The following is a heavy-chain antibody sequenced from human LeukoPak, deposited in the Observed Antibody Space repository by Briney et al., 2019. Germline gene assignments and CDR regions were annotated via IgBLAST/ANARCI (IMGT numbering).Heavy chain of an antibody. D-gene: IGHD1-26*01. V-gene: IGHV3-21*01. J-gene: IGHJ4*02. Sequence: ASETLSLTCAVYGGSFSTYYWTWVRQAPGKGLEWVSSISSSSSYIYYADSVKGRFTISRDNAKNSLYLQMNSLRAEDTAVYYCARGSSGSYSFDYWGQGTLVTVSS. CDR1: GGSFSTYY. CDR2: ISSSSSYI. CDR3: ARGSSGSYSFDY.